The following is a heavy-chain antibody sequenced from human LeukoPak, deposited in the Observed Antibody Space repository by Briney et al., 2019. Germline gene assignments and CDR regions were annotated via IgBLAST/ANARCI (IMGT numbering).Heavy chain of an antibody. J-gene: IGHJ4*02. Sequence: TGGSLRLSCAASGFTFSSYAMHWVRQAPGKGLEWVAVISYDGSNKYYADSVKGQFTISRDNSKNTLYLQMNSLRAEDTAVYYCARDGRDDFWSGYPIYSFDYWGQGTLVTVSS. CDR2: ISYDGSNK. CDR1: GFTFSSYA. D-gene: IGHD3-3*01. CDR3: ARDGRDDFWSGYPIYSFDY. V-gene: IGHV3-30-3*01.